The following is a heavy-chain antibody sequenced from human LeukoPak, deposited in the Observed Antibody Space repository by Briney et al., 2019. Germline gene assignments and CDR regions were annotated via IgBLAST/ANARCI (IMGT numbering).Heavy chain of an antibody. CDR3: ARDAGREMATKGAFDI. J-gene: IGHJ3*02. CDR2: INSDGSST. D-gene: IGHD5-24*01. V-gene: IGHV3-74*01. Sequence: PGGSLRLSCAASGFTFSSYWMHWVRQAPGKGLVRVSRINSDGSSTSYADSVKGRFTISRDNAKNTLYLQMNSLRAEDTAVYYCARDAGREMATKGAFDIWGQGTMVAVSS. CDR1: GFTFSSYW.